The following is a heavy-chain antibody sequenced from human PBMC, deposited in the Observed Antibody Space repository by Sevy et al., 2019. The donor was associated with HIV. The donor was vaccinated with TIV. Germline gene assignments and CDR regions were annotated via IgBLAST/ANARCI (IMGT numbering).Heavy chain of an antibody. CDR1: GGSISSYY. V-gene: IGHV4-4*07. Sequence: SETLSLTCTVSGGSISSYYWSWIRQPAGKGLEWIGRIYTSGSTNYNPSLKSRVTMSVDTSKNQFSLKLSSVTAADTAVYYCARDTSSIYCGGDCYSGYMDVWSKGTTVTVSS. CDR2: IYTSGST. J-gene: IGHJ6*03. D-gene: IGHD2-21*02. CDR3: ARDTSSIYCGGDCYSGYMDV.